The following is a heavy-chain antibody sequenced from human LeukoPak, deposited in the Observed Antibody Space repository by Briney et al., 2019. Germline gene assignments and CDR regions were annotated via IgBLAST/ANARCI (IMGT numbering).Heavy chain of an antibody. CDR1: GFTVSSNY. Sequence: SGGSLRLSCAASGFTVSSNYMSWVRQAPGKGLEWVSVIYSDGSTYYADSVKGRFTISRDNSKNTLHLQMNSLRPEDTAVYYCARDLAVAGTRTFDYWGQGTLVTVSS. D-gene: IGHD6-19*01. CDR2: IYSDGST. CDR3: ARDLAVAGTRTFDY. J-gene: IGHJ4*02. V-gene: IGHV3-66*01.